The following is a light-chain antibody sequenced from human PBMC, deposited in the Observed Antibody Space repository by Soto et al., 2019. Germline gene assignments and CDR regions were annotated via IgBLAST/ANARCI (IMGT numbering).Light chain of an antibody. CDR3: QKYNSAPLT. Sequence: VMSLAPATLSVSKGEGATLSCRASQTVNNNVAWYQLKDGQVPRLLIYGASTRATDIPARFSGSGSGTEFTLTISSLQSEDFATYYCQKYNSAPLTFGGGTKVDIK. CDR1: QTVNNN. CDR2: GAS. V-gene: IGKV3-15*01. J-gene: IGKJ4*01.